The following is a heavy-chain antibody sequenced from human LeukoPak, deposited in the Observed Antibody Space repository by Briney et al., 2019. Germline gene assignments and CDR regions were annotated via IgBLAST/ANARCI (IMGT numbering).Heavy chain of an antibody. CDR2: ISSSSSYI. V-gene: IGHV3-21*01. CDR3: AREVGATFGDYFDY. D-gene: IGHD1-26*01. Sequence: GGSLRLSCAASGFTFSSYSMNWVHQAPGKGLEWVSSISSSSSYIYYADSVKGRFTISRDNAKNSLYLQMNSLRAEDTAVYYCAREVGATFGDYFDYWGQGTLVTVSS. J-gene: IGHJ4*02. CDR1: GFTFSSYS.